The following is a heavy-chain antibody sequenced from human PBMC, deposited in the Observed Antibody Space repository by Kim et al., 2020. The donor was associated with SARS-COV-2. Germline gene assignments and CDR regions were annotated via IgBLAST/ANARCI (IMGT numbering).Heavy chain of an antibody. D-gene: IGHD3-16*02. J-gene: IGHJ3*01. V-gene: IGHV7-4-1*02. CDR3: ARDRYLGAGSSSSALDV. CDR1: GYIFTNYA. Sequence: ASVKVSCKASGYIFTNYAMKWVRQAPGQGLEWMGWINPSNGKPTYAQGFTGRFVFSLDTSVSTAYLQINSLRAEDTAVYFCARDRYLGAGSSSSALDVWGQGTRVTVSS. CDR2: INPSNGKP.